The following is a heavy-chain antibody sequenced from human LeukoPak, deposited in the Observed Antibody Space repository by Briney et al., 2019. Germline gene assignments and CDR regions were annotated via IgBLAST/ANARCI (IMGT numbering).Heavy chain of an antibody. CDR3: AREFGDYEFDY. J-gene: IGHJ4*02. D-gene: IGHD4-17*01. CDR2: LLYDGINK. CDR1: GFTFSRYT. Sequence: GRSLRLSCAASGFTFSRYTMHWVRQAPGKGLEWVATLLYDGINKYYADSVKGRFTISRDTSKNTLYLQMNSLTTEDTAVYYCAREFGDYEFDYGGQGTLVTVSS. V-gene: IGHV3-30*04.